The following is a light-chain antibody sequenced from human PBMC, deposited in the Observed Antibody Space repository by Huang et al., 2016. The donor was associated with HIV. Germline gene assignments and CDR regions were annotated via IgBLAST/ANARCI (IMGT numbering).Light chain of an antibody. CDR2: QVS. CDR1: QSLVSSYGDTY. CDR3: MQGTHWPGT. J-gene: IGKJ1*01. Sequence: DVVMTQFPLSLPVTLGQPASIFCKSSQSLVSSYGDTYLNWFQQRPGQSPRRLIYQVSNRESGVPDRFSCIGSGNYFTLRINRVEAEDVAIYYCMQGTHWPGTFGQGTKMEI. V-gene: IGKV2-30*01.